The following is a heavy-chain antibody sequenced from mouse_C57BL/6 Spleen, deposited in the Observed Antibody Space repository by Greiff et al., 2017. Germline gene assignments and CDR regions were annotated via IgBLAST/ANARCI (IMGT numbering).Heavy chain of an antibody. Sequence: QVQLQQSGPELVKPGASVKLSCKASGYTFTSYDINWVKQRPGQGLEWIGWIYPRDGSTQYNEKFKGKATVTVDTSSSTAYMELHSLTSEDSAVYFCARSIVYGNYVDYYAMDDWGQGTSVTVSS. J-gene: IGHJ4*01. V-gene: IGHV1-85*01. CDR1: GYTFTSYD. CDR2: IYPRDGST. D-gene: IGHD2-1*01. CDR3: ARSIVYGNYVDYYAMDD.